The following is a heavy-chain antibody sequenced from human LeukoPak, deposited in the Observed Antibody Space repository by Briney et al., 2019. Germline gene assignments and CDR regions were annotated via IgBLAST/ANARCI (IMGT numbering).Heavy chain of an antibody. CDR2: ISSNGGST. Sequence: GGSLRLSCAASGFTFSSYAMHWVRQAPGKGLEYVSAISSNGGSTYYANSVKGRFTISRDNSKNTLYLQMGSLRAEDMAVYYCARVRRVESKNDAFDIWGQGTMVTVSS. CDR1: GFTFSSYA. CDR3: ARVRRVESKNDAFDI. V-gene: IGHV3-64*01. D-gene: IGHD4-17*01. J-gene: IGHJ3*02.